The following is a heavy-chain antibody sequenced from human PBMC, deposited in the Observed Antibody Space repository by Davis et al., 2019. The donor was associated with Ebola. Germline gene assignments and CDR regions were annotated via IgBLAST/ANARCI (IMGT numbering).Heavy chain of an antibody. CDR1: GGTFSSYA. J-gene: IGHJ6*02. Sequence: ASVKVSCKASGGTFSSYAISWVRQAPGQGLEWMGRISAYKRDTNYAQKFQGRVTMTRDTSTSTVYMELSSLRSEDTAVYYCASPTNLFGEYGMDVWGQGTTVTVSS. D-gene: IGHD3-3*01. CDR3: ASPTNLFGEYGMDV. CDR2: ISAYKRDT. V-gene: IGHV1-18*01.